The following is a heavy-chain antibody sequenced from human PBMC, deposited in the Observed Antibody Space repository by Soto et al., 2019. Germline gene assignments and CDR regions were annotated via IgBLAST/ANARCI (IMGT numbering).Heavy chain of an antibody. Sequence: QVTLKESGPVLVKPTETLTLTCTVSGFSLSNARMGVSWIRQPPGKALEWLAHIFSNDEKSYSTSLKSRLTISKDTSKSQVVLTMTNLDPVDTATYYCARIQRGGSRYRYFDYWGQGTLVTVSS. D-gene: IGHD2-15*01. J-gene: IGHJ4*02. CDR2: IFSNDEK. CDR1: GFSLSNARMG. V-gene: IGHV2-26*01. CDR3: ARIQRGGSRYRYFDY.